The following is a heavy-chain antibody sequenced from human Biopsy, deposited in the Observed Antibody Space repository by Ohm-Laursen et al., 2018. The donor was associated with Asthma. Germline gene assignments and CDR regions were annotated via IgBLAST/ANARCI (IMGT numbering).Heavy chain of an antibody. V-gene: IGHV1-2*06. CDR3: ARGQKSAGDRWFDP. CDR2: INPNSGGT. Sequence: SVKVSCKTSGYTFIGYHIHWVRQAPGQGLEWMGRINPNSGGTNYAQKFQGRVTMTSDTSISTAYMELSRLRSDDTALYYCARGQKSAGDRWFDPWGQGTLVTVSS. J-gene: IGHJ5*02. D-gene: IGHD6-13*01. CDR1: GYTFIGYH.